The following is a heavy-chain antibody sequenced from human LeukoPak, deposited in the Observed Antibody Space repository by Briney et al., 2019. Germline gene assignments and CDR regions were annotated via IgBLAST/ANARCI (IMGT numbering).Heavy chain of an antibody. CDR2: IGGSGSYK. CDR3: AREPVGAIHAFDI. D-gene: IGHD1-26*01. J-gene: IGHJ3*02. V-gene: IGHV3-21*01. Sequence: GGSLRLSCAVSGFTFNNYSMNWVRQAPGKGLEWVSSIGGSGSYKYYGDSVKDRFTISRDNAKNSLYLQMNSLRAEDTAVYYCAREPVGAIHAFDIWGQGTMVTVSS. CDR1: GFTFNNYS.